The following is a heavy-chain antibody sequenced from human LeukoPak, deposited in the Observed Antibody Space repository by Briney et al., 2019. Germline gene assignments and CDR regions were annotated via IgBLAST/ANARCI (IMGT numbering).Heavy chain of an antibody. V-gene: IGHV4-4*07. Sequence: SETLSLTCTVSGGSISSYYWSWIRQPAGKGLEWIGRIYTSGSTNYNPSLKSRVTMSVDTSKNQFSLKLTSVTAADTALYHCARDPGYGGQIDYWGQGTLVTVSS. CDR1: GGSISSYY. D-gene: IGHD4-23*01. CDR2: IYTSGST. J-gene: IGHJ4*02. CDR3: ARDPGYGGQIDY.